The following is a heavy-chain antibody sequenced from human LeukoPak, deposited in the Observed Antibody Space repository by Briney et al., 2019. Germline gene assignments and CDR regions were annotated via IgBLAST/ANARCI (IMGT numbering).Heavy chain of an antibody. D-gene: IGHD3-22*01. J-gene: IGHJ4*02. CDR3: AKDRDNSGYDY. Sequence: PGGSLRLSCAASGFTFSTYGMHWVRQAPGKGVEWVALISNGGSNKNYADSVKGRVTISRDNSKNTLYLQMNSLRAEDTAVYYCAKDRDNSGYDYWGQGTLVTVSS. V-gene: IGHV3-30*18. CDR1: GFTFSTYG. CDR2: ISNGGSNK.